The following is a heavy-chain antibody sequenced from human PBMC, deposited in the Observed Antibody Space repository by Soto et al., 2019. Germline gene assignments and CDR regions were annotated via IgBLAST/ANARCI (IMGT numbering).Heavy chain of an antibody. J-gene: IGHJ4*02. CDR3: ARDLYGSGVYYFDY. CDR2: INAGNGNT. CDR1: GYTFTSYA. V-gene: IGHV1-3*01. Sequence: VKVSCKASGYTFTSYAMHWVRQAPGQRLEWMGWINAGNGNTKYSQKFQGRVTITRDTSASTAYMELSSLRSEDTAVYYCARDLYGSGVYYFDYWGQGTLVTISS. D-gene: IGHD3-10*01.